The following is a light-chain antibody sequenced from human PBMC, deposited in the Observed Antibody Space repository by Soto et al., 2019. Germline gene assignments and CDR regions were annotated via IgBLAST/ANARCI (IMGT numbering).Light chain of an antibody. CDR2: EVN. Sequence: QSALTQPASVSGSPRQSITISCTGASSDVGGYTYVSWYQQHPGKAPKLMIYEVNNRPSGVSNRFSGSKSGNTASLTISALQAEDASDYYSSSYTSSSTLYVFGTGTKLTVL. V-gene: IGLV2-14*01. CDR1: SSDVGGYTY. J-gene: IGLJ1*01. CDR3: SSYTSSSTLYV.